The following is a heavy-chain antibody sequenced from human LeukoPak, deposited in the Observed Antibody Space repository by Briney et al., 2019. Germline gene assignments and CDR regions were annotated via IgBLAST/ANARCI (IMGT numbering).Heavy chain of an antibody. CDR3: ARESGPAALYRYAFDI. J-gene: IGHJ3*02. D-gene: IGHD2-2*01. CDR1: GGSISSSY. CDR2: IYTSGST. Sequence: SETLSLTCTVSGGSISSSYWSWIRQPPGKGLEWVGYIYTSGSTNYNPSLKSRVTMSVDTSKNQFSLKLSSVTAADTAVYYCARESGPAALYRYAFDIWGQGTMVTVSS. V-gene: IGHV4-4*09.